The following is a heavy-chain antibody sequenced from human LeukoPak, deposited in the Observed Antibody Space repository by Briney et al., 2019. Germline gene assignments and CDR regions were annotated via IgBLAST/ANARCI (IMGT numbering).Heavy chain of an antibody. Sequence: GGSLGLSCAASGFTFSSYSMNWVRQAPGKGLEWVSSISSRSSYIYYTDSVKGRFTISRDNAKNSLHLQMNSLRAEDTALYYCARGSTGGYSGYDATRKYFDYWGQGTLVTVSS. J-gene: IGHJ4*02. CDR1: GFTFSSYS. CDR3: ARGSTGGYSGYDATRKYFDY. CDR2: ISSRSSYI. D-gene: IGHD5-12*01. V-gene: IGHV3-21*01.